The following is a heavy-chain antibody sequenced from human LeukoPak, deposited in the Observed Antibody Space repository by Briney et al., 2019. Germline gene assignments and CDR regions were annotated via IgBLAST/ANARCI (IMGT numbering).Heavy chain of an antibody. CDR1: GYSFTTYW. CDR2: IYPDDSDT. D-gene: IGHD3-22*01. V-gene: IGHV5-51*01. J-gene: IGHJ4*02. Sequence: GESLQISCKGSGYSFTTYWIGWVRQMPGKGLEWMGTIYPDDSDTRYSPSFQGQVTISVDKSISTAYLQWSSLKASDTAMYYCARGTYYDSSGYPFDNWGQGTLVTVSS. CDR3: ARGTYYDSSGYPFDN.